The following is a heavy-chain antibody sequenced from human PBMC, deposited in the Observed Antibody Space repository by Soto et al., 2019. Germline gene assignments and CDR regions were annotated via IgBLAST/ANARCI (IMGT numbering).Heavy chain of an antibody. D-gene: IGHD6-19*01. V-gene: IGHV1-18*01. CDR1: GYTFTNYG. CDR2: INTYNGNT. Sequence: ASVKVSCKASGYTFTNYGISWVRQAPGQGLEWMGWINTYNGNTNHAQKLQGRVTMTTDTSTSTAYMELRSLRSDDTAAYYCGRDKLDSSGRIDYWGQGTLVTVS. J-gene: IGHJ4*02. CDR3: GRDKLDSSGRIDY.